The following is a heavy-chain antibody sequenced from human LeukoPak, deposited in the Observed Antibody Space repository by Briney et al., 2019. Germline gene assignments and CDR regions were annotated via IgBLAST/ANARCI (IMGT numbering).Heavy chain of an antibody. D-gene: IGHD3-10*01. Sequence: SETLSLTCTVSGGSISSYYWSWIRQPPGKGLEWIGYIYYSGSTNYNPSLKSRVTISVDTSKNQFSLKLSSVTAADTAVYYCARGDGFHYYYGMDVWGQGTTVTVSS. CDR1: GGSISSYY. J-gene: IGHJ6*02. CDR2: IYYSGST. V-gene: IGHV4-59*01. CDR3: ARGDGFHYYYGMDV.